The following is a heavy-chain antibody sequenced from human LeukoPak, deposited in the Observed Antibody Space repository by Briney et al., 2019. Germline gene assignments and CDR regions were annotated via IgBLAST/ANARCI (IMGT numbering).Heavy chain of an antibody. D-gene: IGHD1-1*01. Sequence: GGSLRLSCAASGFTFSSYAMHWVRQAPGKGLEWVAVISYAGSNKFYADSVKGRFTISRDNSKNTLYLQMNSLRAEDTAVYYCAREGAPATGMSSDAFDMWGQGTMVTVSS. CDR1: GFTFSSYA. CDR2: ISYAGSNK. V-gene: IGHV3-30-3*01. CDR3: AREGAPATGMSSDAFDM. J-gene: IGHJ3*02.